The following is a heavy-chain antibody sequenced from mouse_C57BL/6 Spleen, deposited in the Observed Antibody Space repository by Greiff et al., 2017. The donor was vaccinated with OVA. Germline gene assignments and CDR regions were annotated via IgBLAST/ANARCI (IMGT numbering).Heavy chain of an antibody. CDR2: IHPNSGST. V-gene: IGHV1-64*01. CDR3: ARDALITTVVAHWYFDV. CDR1: GYTFTSYW. D-gene: IGHD1-1*01. Sequence: QVQLQQPGAELVKPGASVKLSCKASGYTFTSYWMHWVKQRPGQGLEWIGMIHPNSGSTNYNEKFKSKATLTVDKSSSTAYMQLSSLTSEDSAVYDCARDALITTVVAHWYFDVWGTGTTVTVSS. J-gene: IGHJ1*03.